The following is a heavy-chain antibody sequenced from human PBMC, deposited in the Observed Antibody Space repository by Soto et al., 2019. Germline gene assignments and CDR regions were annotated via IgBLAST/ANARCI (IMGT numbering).Heavy chain of an antibody. CDR3: ARGSGCISTSCFLAPYYYYGMDV. V-gene: IGHV1-69*13. CDR1: GGTFSSYA. D-gene: IGHD2-2*01. CDR2: IIPIFGTA. Sequence: EASVKVSCKASGGTFSSYAISWVRQAPGQGLEWMGGIIPIFGTANYAQKFQGRVTITADESTSTAYMELSSLRSEDTAVYYCARGSGCISTSCFLAPYYYYGMDVWGQGTTVTVSS. J-gene: IGHJ6*02.